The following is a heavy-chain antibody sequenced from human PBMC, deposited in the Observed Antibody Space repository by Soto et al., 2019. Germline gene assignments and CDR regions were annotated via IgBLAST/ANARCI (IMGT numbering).Heavy chain of an antibody. CDR2: INPSGGST. CDR3: ARDEGITMVRADYYFDE. Sequence: ASVKVSCKASGYTFTSYYMHWVRQAPGQGLEWMGIINPSGGSTSYAQKFQGRVTMTRDTSTSTVYMELSSLRSEDTAVYYCARDEGITMVRADYYFDEWGKGTLVTV. J-gene: IGHJ4*02. V-gene: IGHV1-46*03. D-gene: IGHD3-10*01. CDR1: GYTFTSYY.